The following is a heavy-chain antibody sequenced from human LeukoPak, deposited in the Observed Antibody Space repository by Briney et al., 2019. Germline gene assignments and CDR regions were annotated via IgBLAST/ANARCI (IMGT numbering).Heavy chain of an antibody. CDR1: GFSLSTTGVG. Sequence: SGPTLLPPTQPLTLTCTSSGFSLSTTGVGVGWIRQPPGKALEWLALIYWNDDKRYSPSLKSRLTITKDTSKNQVVLTMTNMDPVDTATYYCAHSGTVTTPHDAFDMWGQGTMVTVSS. V-gene: IGHV2-5*01. D-gene: IGHD4-17*01. J-gene: IGHJ3*02. CDR3: AHSGTVTTPHDAFDM. CDR2: IYWNDDK.